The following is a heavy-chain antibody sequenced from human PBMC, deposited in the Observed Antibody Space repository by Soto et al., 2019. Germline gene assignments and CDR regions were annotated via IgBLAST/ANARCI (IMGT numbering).Heavy chain of an antibody. CDR3: AKGNIVATIRRGRDV. J-gene: IGHJ6*02. CDR1: GFTFRSYV. V-gene: IGHV3-23*01. Sequence: GSLRLSCAASGFTFRSYVMSWVRQAPGKGLEWVSGISGSGDSTYYADSVKGRFTISRDNSKNRLYLQMNSLRAEDTAVYFCAKGNIVATIRRGRDVWGQGTTVTVSS. D-gene: IGHD5-12*01. CDR2: ISGSGDST.